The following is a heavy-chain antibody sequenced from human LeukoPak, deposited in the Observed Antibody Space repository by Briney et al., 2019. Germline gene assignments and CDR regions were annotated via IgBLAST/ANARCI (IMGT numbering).Heavy chain of an antibody. Sequence: PSETLSLTCTVSGGSLINYYWSWIGQPPGKALEWIGYISHRGNTNYNPSLKSRVTISVDTPKGQFFLKLASVSAADTAVYYCARSRGGVDSSWDEFDPWGQGILVTVSS. J-gene: IGHJ5*02. D-gene: IGHD6-13*01. CDR3: ARSRGGVDSSWDEFDP. CDR1: GGSLINYY. CDR2: ISHRGNT. V-gene: IGHV4-59*01.